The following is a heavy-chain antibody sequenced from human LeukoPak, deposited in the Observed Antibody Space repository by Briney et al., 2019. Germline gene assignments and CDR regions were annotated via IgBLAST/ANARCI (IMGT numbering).Heavy chain of an antibody. D-gene: IGHD3-9*01. CDR1: GYTFTGYY. CDR2: INPNSGGT. Sequence: ASVKVSCKASGYTFTGYYMHWVRQAPGQGLEWMGWINPNSGGTNYAQTFQGKLTMTRNTSIKTAYMELSSLRSEDTAVYYCARRFYDNLTGHTWYDYWGQGTLVTVSS. J-gene: IGHJ4*02. V-gene: IGHV1-2*02. CDR3: ARRFYDNLTGHTWYDY.